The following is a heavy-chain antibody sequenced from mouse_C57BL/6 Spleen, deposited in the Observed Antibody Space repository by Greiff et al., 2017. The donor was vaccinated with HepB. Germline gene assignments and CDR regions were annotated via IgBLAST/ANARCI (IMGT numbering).Heavy chain of an antibody. D-gene: IGHD1-1*01. CDR3: ASDYGRLDY. Sequence: EVQLQQSGPELVKPGASVKISCKASGYTFTDYYMNWVKQSHGKSLEWIGDINPNNGGTSYNQKFKGKATLTVDKSSSTAYMELRSLTSEDSAVYYCASDYGRLDYWGQGTTLTVSS. V-gene: IGHV1-26*01. J-gene: IGHJ2*01. CDR1: GYTFTDYY. CDR2: INPNNGGT.